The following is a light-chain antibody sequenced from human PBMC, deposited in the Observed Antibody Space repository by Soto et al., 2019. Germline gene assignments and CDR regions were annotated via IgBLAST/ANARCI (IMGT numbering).Light chain of an antibody. CDR2: KAS. CDR3: QQYNSYSLT. J-gene: IGKJ4*01. CDR1: QSISSW. Sequence: DIQMTQSPSTLSASVGDRVTITCRASQSISSWLAWYQQKPGKAPKLLIYKASSLESGVPSRFSGSGSGTEFTLTISSLKPDEFATYYCQQYNSYSLTLGGGTKVEIK. V-gene: IGKV1-5*03.